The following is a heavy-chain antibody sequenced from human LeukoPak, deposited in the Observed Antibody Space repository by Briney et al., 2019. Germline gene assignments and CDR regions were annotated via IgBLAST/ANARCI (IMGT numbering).Heavy chain of an antibody. V-gene: IGHV4-61*01. D-gene: IGHD6-19*01. CDR1: GGSVSSGSYY. CDR2: IYYSGST. J-gene: IGHJ5*02. Sequence: SETLSLTCTVSGGSVSSGSYYWSWIRQPPGKGLEWIGYIYYSGSTNYNPSLKSRVTISVDTSKNQFSLKLSSVTAADTAVYCCARGAVAGISDRWFDPWGQGTLVTVSS. CDR3: ARGAVAGISDRWFDP.